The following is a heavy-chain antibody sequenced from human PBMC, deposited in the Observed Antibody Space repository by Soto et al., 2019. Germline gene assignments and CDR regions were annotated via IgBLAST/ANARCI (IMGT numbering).Heavy chain of an antibody. CDR2: ITGNGVST. CDR1: GFTFSNYA. V-gene: IGHV3-23*01. CDR3: VREGGVPSAIGHYYYGMDV. J-gene: IGHJ6*02. D-gene: IGHD2-2*02. Sequence: PGGSLRLSCAVSGFTFSNYAMAWVRQAPGKGLEYVSSITGNGVSTYYAHSVKGRFTISRDNSKNTLHLQMNNLRDDDTAVYYCVREGGVPSAIGHYYYGMDVWGQETAVTVSS.